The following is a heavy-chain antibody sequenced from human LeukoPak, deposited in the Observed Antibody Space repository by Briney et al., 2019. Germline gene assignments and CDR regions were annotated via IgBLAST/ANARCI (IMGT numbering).Heavy chain of an antibody. CDR3: ARDERLQSSLLGC. Sequence: ASVKVSCKASGYTFTGYYIHWVRQAPGQGLEWMGWINPNSGGTNYSQKFQGRVTVTRDTSISTAYMELSRLRCDDTAVYYCARDERLQSSLLGCWGQGTLVTVSS. D-gene: IGHD6-13*01. CDR2: INPNSGGT. V-gene: IGHV1-2*02. J-gene: IGHJ4*02. CDR1: GYTFTGYY.